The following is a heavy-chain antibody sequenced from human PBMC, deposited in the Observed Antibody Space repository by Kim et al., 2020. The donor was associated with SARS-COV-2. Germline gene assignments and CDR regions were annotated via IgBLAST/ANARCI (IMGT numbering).Heavy chain of an antibody. CDR2: INHSGST. Sequence: SETLSLTCAVYGGSFSGYYWSWIRQPPGKGLEWIGEINHSGSTNYNPSLKSRVTISVDTSKNQFSLKLSSLTAADTAVYYCARGLASAYYSMIVVVITGNYFDYWGQGTLVTVSS. D-gene: IGHD3-22*01. V-gene: IGHV4-34*01. CDR1: GGSFSGYY. CDR3: ARGLASAYYSMIVVVITGNYFDY. J-gene: IGHJ4*02.